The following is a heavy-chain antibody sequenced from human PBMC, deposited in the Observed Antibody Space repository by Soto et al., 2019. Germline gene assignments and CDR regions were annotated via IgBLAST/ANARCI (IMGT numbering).Heavy chain of an antibody. D-gene: IGHD2-8*02. J-gene: IGHJ4*02. Sequence: QVQLVESAGGVVQPARSLRLSCAVSGFTVSTYGMHWVRQAPGKGLEWVAVISRDGGTKYYADSVKGRFTISRDNSRNTLFLEMNSLRGDDMAVYYCTGEVASGYWGQGTLVTVSS. CDR2: ISRDGGTK. V-gene: IGHV3-30*03. CDR1: GFTVSTYG. CDR3: TGEVASGY.